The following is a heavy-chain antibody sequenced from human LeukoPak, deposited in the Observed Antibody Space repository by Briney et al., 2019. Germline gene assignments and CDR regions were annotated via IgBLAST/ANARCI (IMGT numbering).Heavy chain of an antibody. CDR2: ISGSGGST. D-gene: IGHD6-19*01. V-gene: IGHV3-23*01. Sequence: PGGSLRLSCAASGFTFSSYAMSWVRQAPGKGLEWVSAISGSGGSTCYADSVKGRFTISRDNSKNTLYLQMNSLRAEDTAVYYCAKYSAGTLYFDYWGQGTLVTVSS. CDR3: AKYSAGTLYFDY. CDR1: GFTFSSYA. J-gene: IGHJ4*02.